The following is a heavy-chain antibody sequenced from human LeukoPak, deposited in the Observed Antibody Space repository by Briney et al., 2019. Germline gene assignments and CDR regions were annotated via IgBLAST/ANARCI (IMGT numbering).Heavy chain of an antibody. CDR2: ISYDGSNK. J-gene: IGHJ6*02. V-gene: IGHV3-30*03. CDR1: GFTFSHYS. CDR3: ARDERRVMDV. Sequence: GGSLRLSCVASGFTFSHYSMNWVRQAPGKGLEWVAVISYDGSNKYYADSVKGRFTISRDNSKNTLYLQMNSLRAEDTAVYYCARDERRVMDVWGQGTTVTVSS.